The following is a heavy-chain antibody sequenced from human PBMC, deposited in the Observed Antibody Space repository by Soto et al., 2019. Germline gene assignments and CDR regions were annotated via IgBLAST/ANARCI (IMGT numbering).Heavy chain of an antibody. CDR3: AGGGDYVYVWGSYRHLDY. Sequence: QVQLVQSGAEVKKPGSSVKVSCKASGGTFSSYAISWVRQAPGQGLEWMGGIIPIFGTANYAQKFQGRVTITADESTSTGYMGLRSLRSEDTAVYYCAGGGDYVYVWGSYRHLDYWGQGTLVTVSS. V-gene: IGHV1-69*01. D-gene: IGHD3-16*02. CDR1: GGTFSSYA. CDR2: IIPIFGTA. J-gene: IGHJ4*02.